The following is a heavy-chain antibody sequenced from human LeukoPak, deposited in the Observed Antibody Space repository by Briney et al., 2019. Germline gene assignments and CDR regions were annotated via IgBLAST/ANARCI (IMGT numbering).Heavy chain of an antibody. D-gene: IGHD3-22*01. CDR3: ARGGPGAFYDTSGASDS. CDR2: IYYSAST. V-gene: IGHV4-59*12. J-gene: IGHJ4*02. Sequence: SETLSLTCAVSGASISSYYWSWIRQSPGKGLEWIGYIYYSASTNYNPSVKSRGTISVDTSKNQFSLKLSSVTAADTAVYYCARGGPGAFYDTSGASDSWGQGTLVTVSS. CDR1: GASISSYY.